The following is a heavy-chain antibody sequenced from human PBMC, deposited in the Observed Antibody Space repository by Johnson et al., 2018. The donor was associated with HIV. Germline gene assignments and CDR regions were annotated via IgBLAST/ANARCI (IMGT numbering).Heavy chain of an antibody. CDR3: AKVMSTIWDDAVDI. V-gene: IGHV3-23*04. J-gene: IGHJ3*02. D-gene: IGHD3-16*01. Sequence: VQLVESGGGLVQPGGSLRLSCAASGFTVSSYYMSWVRQAPGKGLEWVSGISGSGGSTYYAGSVKGRFTISRDNSKNTVYLQMNSLRAEDTAVYYCAKVMSTIWDDAVDIWGQGTMVTVSS. CDR1: GFTVSSYY. CDR2: ISGSGGST.